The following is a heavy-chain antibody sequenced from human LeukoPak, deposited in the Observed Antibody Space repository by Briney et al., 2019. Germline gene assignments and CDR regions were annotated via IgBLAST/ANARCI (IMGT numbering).Heavy chain of an antibody. CDR3: ARDHNQLLLGY. Sequence: GGSLRLSCAASGFTFSNYAMTWVRQAPGKGLEWVSSIRGSGDSTYYADSVKGRFTISRDNSKNTLYLQMNSLRAEDTAVYYCARDHNQLLLGYWGQGTLVTVSS. J-gene: IGHJ4*02. CDR1: GFTFSNYA. CDR2: IRGSGDST. D-gene: IGHD2-2*01. V-gene: IGHV3-23*01.